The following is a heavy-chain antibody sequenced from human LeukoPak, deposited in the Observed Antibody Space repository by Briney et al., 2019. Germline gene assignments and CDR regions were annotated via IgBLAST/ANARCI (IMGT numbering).Heavy chain of an antibody. CDR2: FDPEDGET. D-gene: IGHD2-15*01. CDR1: GYTLTELS. V-gene: IGHV1-24*01. Sequence: GASVKVSCKVSGYTLTELSMHWVRQAPGKGLEWMGGFDPEDGETIYAQKFQGRVTMTEDTSTDTAYMELSSLRSEDTAVYYCATTKSRRRCSGGRCYSRWFDPWGQGTLVTVSS. CDR3: ATTKSRRRCSGGRCYSRWFDP. J-gene: IGHJ5*02.